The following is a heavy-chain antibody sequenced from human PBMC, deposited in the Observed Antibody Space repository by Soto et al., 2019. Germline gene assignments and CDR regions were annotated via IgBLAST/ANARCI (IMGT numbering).Heavy chain of an antibody. CDR3: AADRQMATIYYYYGMDV. D-gene: IGHD5-12*01. CDR2: IVVGSGNT. CDR1: GFTFTSSA. J-gene: IGHJ6*02. Sequence: SVKVSCKASGFTFTSSAVQWVRQARGQRLEWIGWIVVGSGNTNYAQKFQERVTITRDMSTSTAYMELSSLRSEDTAVYYCAADRQMATIYYYYGMDVWGQGTTVTVSS. V-gene: IGHV1-58*01.